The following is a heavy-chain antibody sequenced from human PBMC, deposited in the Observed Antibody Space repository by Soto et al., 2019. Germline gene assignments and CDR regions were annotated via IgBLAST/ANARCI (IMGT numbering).Heavy chain of an antibody. Sequence: QVQLQESGPGLVKPSETLSLTCTVSGGSFKSGSYSWSWIRQPPGKGLEWIGYVYHTGRTSYNPSLKSRVSISMDTSKNQFSLSLDSVTAADTAVYFCARDFAYFDSWGQGTLVIVSS. V-gene: IGHV4-61*01. J-gene: IGHJ4*02. D-gene: IGHD3-3*01. CDR2: VYHTGRT. CDR3: ARDFAYFDS. CDR1: GGSFKSGSYS.